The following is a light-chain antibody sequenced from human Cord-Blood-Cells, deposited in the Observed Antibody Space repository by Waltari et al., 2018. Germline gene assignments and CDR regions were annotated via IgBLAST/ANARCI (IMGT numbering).Light chain of an antibody. CDR1: QSISSY. Sequence: DIQMTQSPSSLSASVGDRVTITCRASQSISSYLNWYQQKPGKAPKLLIYAASSLQSGVPSRFSGSGSGTDFTLTISSLQPEDFATYYCQQSYSTPTVGQGTKVEIK. CDR2: AAS. V-gene: IGKV1-39*01. J-gene: IGKJ1*01. CDR3: QQSYSTPT.